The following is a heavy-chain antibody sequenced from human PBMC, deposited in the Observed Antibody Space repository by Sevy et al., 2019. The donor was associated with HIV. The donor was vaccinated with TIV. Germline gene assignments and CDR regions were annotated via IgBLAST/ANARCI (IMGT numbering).Heavy chain of an antibody. J-gene: IGHJ5*02. D-gene: IGHD3-22*01. CDR3: VRQIDEVMIKEGIDA. CDR1: GFTSSDYY. V-gene: IGHV3-11*06. CDR2: ISSSSSDT. Sequence: GGSLRLSCAASGFTSSDYYMSWIRQAPGKGLEWVSYISSSSSDTNYLDSVKGRFTISRDNAKNSVYLQMNSLRAEDTAVYYCVRQIDEVMIKEGIDASGQGTLVTVSS.